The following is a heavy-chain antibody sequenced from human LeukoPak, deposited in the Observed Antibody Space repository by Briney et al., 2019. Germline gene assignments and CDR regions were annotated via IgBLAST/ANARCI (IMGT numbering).Heavy chain of an antibody. J-gene: IGHJ3*02. CDR2: IVVCSGNT. CDR1: VFTFTSSA. D-gene: IGHD1-1*01. V-gene: IGHV1-58*01. CDR3: APNWNDAGSDAFDI. Sequence: SVTVSCKPSVFTFTSSAVQWLRQARGQRLEWIGWIVVCSGNTNYAQKFQERVTITRDMSTSTAYMELSSLRSEDTAVYYCAPNWNDAGSDAFDIWGQGTMVTVSS.